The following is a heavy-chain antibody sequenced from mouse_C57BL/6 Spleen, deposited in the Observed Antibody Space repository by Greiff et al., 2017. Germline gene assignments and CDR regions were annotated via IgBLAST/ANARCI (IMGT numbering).Heavy chain of an antibody. V-gene: IGHV1-81*01. J-gene: IGHJ2*01. CDR2: IYPRSGNT. D-gene: IGHD2-4*01. CDR3: VSFYYDYGRGFDY. CDR1: GYTFTSYG. Sequence: LVESGAELARPGASVKLSCKASGYTFTSYGISWVKQRTGQGLEWIGEIYPRSGNTYYNEKFKGKATLTADKSSSTAYMELRSLTSEDSAVYFCVSFYYDYGRGFDYWGQGTTLTVSS.